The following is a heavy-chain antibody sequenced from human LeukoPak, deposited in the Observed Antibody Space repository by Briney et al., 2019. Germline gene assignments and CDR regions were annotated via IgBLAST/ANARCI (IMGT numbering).Heavy chain of an antibody. CDR1: GYTFTSYG. D-gene: IGHD4-11*01. Sequence: GVSVKVSCKASGYTFTSYGISWVRQAPGQGLEWMGWISAYNGNTNYAQKLQGRVTMTTDTSTSTAYMELRSLRSDDTAVYYCARDPMTTVTHYHYYYGMDVWGQGTTVTVSS. CDR2: ISAYNGNT. CDR3: ARDPMTTVTHYHYYYGMDV. J-gene: IGHJ6*02. V-gene: IGHV1-18*01.